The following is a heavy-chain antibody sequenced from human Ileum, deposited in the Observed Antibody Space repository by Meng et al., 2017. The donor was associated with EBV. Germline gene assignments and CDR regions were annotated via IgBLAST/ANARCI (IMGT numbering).Heavy chain of an antibody. J-gene: IGHJ4*02. CDR3: ARESYSDSSGYYSLDY. V-gene: IGHV4-4*02. CDR1: GGSIGSSNW. Sequence: QVQMQESGPGLVKPSGHLSLTCAVSGGSIGSSNWWSWVRQAPGKGLEWIGEIHHTESTNYNPSLKSRVTISVDKSKNQFSLKLSSVTAADTAVYYCARESYSDSSGYYSLDYWGQGSLVTVSS. D-gene: IGHD3-22*01. CDR2: IHHTEST.